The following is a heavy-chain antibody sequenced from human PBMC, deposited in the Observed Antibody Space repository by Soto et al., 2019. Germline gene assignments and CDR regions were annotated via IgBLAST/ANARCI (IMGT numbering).Heavy chain of an antibody. CDR2: IYYSGST. CDR3: AKDIVVVVAANRFSPIGAFDI. Sequence: SETLSLTCTVSGTSISSYYWIWIRQPPGKGLEWIGYIYYSGSTNYNPSLKSRVTISVDTSQNQFSLKLSSVTAADTAVYYCAKDIVVVVAANRFSPIGAFDIWGQGTIVTVSS. J-gene: IGHJ3*02. CDR1: GTSISSYY. V-gene: IGHV4-59*01. D-gene: IGHD2-15*01.